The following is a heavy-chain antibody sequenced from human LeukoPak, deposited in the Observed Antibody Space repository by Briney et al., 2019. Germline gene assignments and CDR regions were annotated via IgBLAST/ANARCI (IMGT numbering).Heavy chain of an antibody. CDR1: GFTFSSYA. D-gene: IGHD3-10*01. CDR2: ISGYGGST. Sequence: PGGSLRLSCAASGFTFSSYALTWVRQAPGKGLEWVSAISGYGGSTYYADSVKGRFTISRDNSKNTLFPQMNSLRAEDTAVYYCAKEGRIRLPRVRRLMGLDVWGQGTTVTVSS. J-gene: IGHJ6*02. CDR3: AKEGRIRLPRVRRLMGLDV. V-gene: IGHV3-23*01.